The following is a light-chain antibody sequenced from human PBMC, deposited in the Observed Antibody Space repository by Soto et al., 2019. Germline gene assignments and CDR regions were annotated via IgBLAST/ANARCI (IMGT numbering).Light chain of an antibody. CDR1: TGAVTTGNY. J-gene: IGLJ3*02. CDR3: LLYYGSAQLV. V-gene: IGLV7-43*01. Sequence: QTVETQEPSPTVSPGGTVTLTCASSTGAVTTGNYPSWFQQKPGQPPRTLIYTTNDKHSWTPARFSGSLLGDKAALTLSGVQPEDEAEYYCLLYYGSAQLVFGGGTKLTVL. CDR2: TTN.